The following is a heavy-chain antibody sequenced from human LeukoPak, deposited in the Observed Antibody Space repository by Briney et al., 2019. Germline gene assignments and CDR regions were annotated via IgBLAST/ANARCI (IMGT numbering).Heavy chain of an antibody. CDR2: MYLSGTT. J-gene: IGHJ4*02. CDR3: AGLVGRYSSGLYYYYFDY. D-gene: IGHD3-22*01. V-gene: IGHV4-4*02. Sequence: PSETLSLTCTVSGDSINSLDLWSWIRQPPGKGLEWIGEMYLSGTTHSNPSVKSRVTISIDKSKNQFFLNLSSVTAADTAVYYCAGLVGRYSSGLYYYYFDYWGQGTLVTVSS. CDR1: GDSINSLDL.